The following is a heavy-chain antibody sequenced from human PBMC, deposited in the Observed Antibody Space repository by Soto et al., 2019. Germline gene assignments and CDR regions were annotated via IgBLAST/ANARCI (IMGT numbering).Heavy chain of an antibody. D-gene: IGHD3-16*01. J-gene: IGHJ4*02. V-gene: IGHV4-39*01. CDR1: GGSVSSSDYY. CDR3: ARQTGGFGYYFDY. Sequence: QLQLQESGPGLVKPSETLSLTCTVSGGSVSSSDYYWGWIRQPPGKELEWIGAVYYSGTTYYMPSRKSRVTISVDTSKNHFSLNLRSVTAADTAVYYCARQTGGFGYYFDYWGQGALVTVSS. CDR2: VYYSGTT.